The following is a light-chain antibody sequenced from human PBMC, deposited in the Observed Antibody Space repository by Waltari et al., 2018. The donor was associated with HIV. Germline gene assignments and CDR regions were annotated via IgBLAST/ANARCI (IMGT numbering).Light chain of an antibody. V-gene: IGKV1-39*01. J-gene: IGKJ1*01. Sequence: DIQMTQSPSSLSASIGDRVSITCRANDNIDIILSWYFKIPGKDPKLLIYEASKLQRGVSSRFSGSGSGTDFTLIISSLQPEDIGTFYCQQTVNAPRTFGQGTTV. CDR2: EAS. CDR1: DNIDII. CDR3: QQTVNAPRT.